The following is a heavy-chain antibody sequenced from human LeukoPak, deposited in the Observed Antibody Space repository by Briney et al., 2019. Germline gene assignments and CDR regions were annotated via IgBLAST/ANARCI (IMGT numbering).Heavy chain of an antibody. CDR2: IYYSGST. V-gene: IGHV4-59*01. Sequence: PSETLSLTCAVYGGSFSGYYWSWIRQPPGKGLEWIGYIYYSGSTNYNPSLKSRVTISVDTSKNQFSLKLSPVTAADTAVYYCAREGVAATFDYWGQGTLVTVSS. CDR3: AREGVAATFDY. J-gene: IGHJ4*02. CDR1: GGSFSGYY. D-gene: IGHD2-15*01.